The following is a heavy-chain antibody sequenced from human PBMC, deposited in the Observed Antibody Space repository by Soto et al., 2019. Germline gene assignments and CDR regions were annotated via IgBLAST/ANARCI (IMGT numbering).Heavy chain of an antibody. D-gene: IGHD6-13*01. Sequence: SETLSLTCTGSGGSIINYYWTWIRQPAGKGLEWVGRIYSSGSASYNPSLKSRLSMSVDTSKNQFTLKLTSVTAADTALYYCARQTTYSSSWFDFWGHGTLVTVSS. CDR3: ARQTTYSSSWFDF. V-gene: IGHV4-4*07. CDR2: IYSSGSA. J-gene: IGHJ5*01. CDR1: GGSIINYY.